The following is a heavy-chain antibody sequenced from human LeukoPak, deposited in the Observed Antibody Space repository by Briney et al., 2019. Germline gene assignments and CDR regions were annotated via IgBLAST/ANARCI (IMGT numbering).Heavy chain of an antibody. D-gene: IGHD6-19*01. CDR3: ARGSGWPPSFDY. V-gene: IGHV4-34*01. CDR1: GGSFSGYY. CDR2: INHSGST. Sequence: TPSETLSLTCAVYGGSFSGYYWSWIRQPPGKGLEWIGEINHSGSTNYNPSLKSRVTISVDTSKNQFSLKLSSVTAADTAVYYCARGSGWPPSFDYWGQGTLVTVSS. J-gene: IGHJ4*02.